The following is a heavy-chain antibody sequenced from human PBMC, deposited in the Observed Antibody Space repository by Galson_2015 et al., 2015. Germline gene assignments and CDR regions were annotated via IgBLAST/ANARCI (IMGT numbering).Heavy chain of an antibody. CDR2: ISSTSDTR. CDR3: ARGLPPRLDY. Sequence: SLRLSCAASGFTFSTYTMDWVRQAPGKGLEWISYISSTSDTRDYADSGKGRFIISRDIAKNLLYLEMNSLTVEDTAVYYCARGLPPRLDYSGPGTLVTVSS. V-gene: IGHV3-48*01. J-gene: IGHJ4*02. CDR1: GFTFSTYT.